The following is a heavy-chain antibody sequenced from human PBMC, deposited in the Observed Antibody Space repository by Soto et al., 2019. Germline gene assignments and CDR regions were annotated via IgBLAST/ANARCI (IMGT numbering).Heavy chain of an antibody. J-gene: IGHJ6*02. D-gene: IGHD2-2*01. V-gene: IGHV4-31*03. Sequence: PSETLSLTCTVSGGSISSGGYYWSWIRQHPGKGLEWIGFIYHTGSTYYSPSLKSRVAISVDTSKNQFSLKLSSVTAADTAVYYCAGYGKPATRGYYSWGMDVWGQGTTVTVSS. CDR3: AGYGKPATRGYYSWGMDV. CDR2: IYHTGST. CDR1: GGSISSGGYY.